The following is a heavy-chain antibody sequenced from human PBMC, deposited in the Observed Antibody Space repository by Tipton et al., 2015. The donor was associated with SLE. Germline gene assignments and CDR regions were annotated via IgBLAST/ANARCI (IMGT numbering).Heavy chain of an antibody. Sequence: TLSLTCTVSGGSISTYYWSWMRQPPGKGLEWIGYIYYGGSGNYNPSLQSRVSISVDRSKNQFSLKLNSVTAADTAVYYCARDTAHYGSGDGAFDIWGQGTMVTVSS. V-gene: IGHV4-59*01. J-gene: IGHJ3*02. D-gene: IGHD3-10*01. CDR2: IYYGGSG. CDR1: GGSISTYY. CDR3: ARDTAHYGSGDGAFDI.